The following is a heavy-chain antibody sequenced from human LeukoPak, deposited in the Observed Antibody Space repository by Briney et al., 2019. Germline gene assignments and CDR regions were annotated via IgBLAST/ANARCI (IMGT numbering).Heavy chain of an antibody. V-gene: IGHV1-2*02. CDR3: ASALNSRSSSC. D-gene: IGHD6-13*01. CDR1: GYRFTDYY. J-gene: IGHJ4*02. Sequence: ASVKVSCKASGYRFTDYYMHWVRQAPGQGLEWMGWFNPESGGTNYAQKFQGRVTMTTDTTISTAYMEPTRLRSDDTAVYYCASALNSRSSSCWGQGTRVTVSS. CDR2: FNPESGGT.